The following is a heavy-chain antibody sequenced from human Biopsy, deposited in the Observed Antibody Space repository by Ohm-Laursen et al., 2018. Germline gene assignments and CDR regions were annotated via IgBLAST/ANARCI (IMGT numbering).Heavy chain of an antibody. D-gene: IGHD5-18*01. J-gene: IGHJ6*02. Sequence: SLRLSCAASGFAFNLYEMNWVRQAPGKGMEWISYIYGGGSPVSYADSVKGRFTISRDNAQNSLYLHMNSLRAEDTAVYYCAKDRYNYTPIGGFSMDVWGQGTTVTVSS. CDR1: GFAFNLYE. V-gene: IGHV3-48*03. CDR2: IYGGGSPV. CDR3: AKDRYNYTPIGGFSMDV.